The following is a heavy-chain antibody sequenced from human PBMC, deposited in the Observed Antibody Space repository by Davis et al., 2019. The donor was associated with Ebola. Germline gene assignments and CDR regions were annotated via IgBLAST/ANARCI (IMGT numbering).Heavy chain of an antibody. V-gene: IGHV3-53*04. CDR3: ARGPRIAARSSPTKNWFDP. D-gene: IGHD6-6*01. CDR1: GFTFSSYA. Sequence: GESLKISCAASGFTFSSYAMSWVRQAPGKGLDWVSVIYSGGSTYYADSVKGRFTISRHNSKNTLYLQMSSLRSKDTAVYYCARGPRIAARSSPTKNWFDPWGQGTLVTVSS. CDR2: IYSGGST. J-gene: IGHJ5*02.